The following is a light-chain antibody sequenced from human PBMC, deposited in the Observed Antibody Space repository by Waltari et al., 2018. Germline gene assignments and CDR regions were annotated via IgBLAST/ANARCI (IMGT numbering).Light chain of an antibody. CDR1: QSVSSY. CDR2: GAS. Sequence: EMWLKQSPATRSLSPGEGATPSCRASQSVSSYLAWYQQKPGQAPRLLIYGASNRATGIPARFSGSGSGTDFALTISSLEPEDFAVYYCQQCGAWPLTFGGGTKVEIK. J-gene: IGKJ4*01. V-gene: IGKV3-11*01. CDR3: QQCGAWPLT.